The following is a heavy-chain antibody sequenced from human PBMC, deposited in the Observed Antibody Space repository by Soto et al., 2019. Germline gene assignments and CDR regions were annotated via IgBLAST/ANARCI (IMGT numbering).Heavy chain of an antibody. Sequence: GGSMRLSCEASGFTFSSYSMNWVRQAPGKGLEWVSSISSSSSYIYYADSVKGRFTISRDNAKNSLYLQMNSLRAEDTAVYYCASFNYYDSTGHPGYWGQGTLVTVSS. CDR3: ASFNYYDSTGHPGY. V-gene: IGHV3-21*01. D-gene: IGHD3-22*01. J-gene: IGHJ4*02. CDR2: ISSSSSYI. CDR1: GFTFSSYS.